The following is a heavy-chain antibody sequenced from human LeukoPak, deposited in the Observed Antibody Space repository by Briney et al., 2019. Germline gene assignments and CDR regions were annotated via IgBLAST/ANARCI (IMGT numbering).Heavy chain of an antibody. J-gene: IGHJ5*02. CDR3: AREVRYSSSYYGRFDP. V-gene: IGHV1-2*06. D-gene: IGHD3-22*01. CDR2: VNPNNGVP. Sequence: ASVKVSCKASGYTFTGYYMHWVRQAPGQGLEWMGRVNPNNGVPNYAQKFQGRVTMTRDTATSTFYMELSSLRSDDTAVYFCAREVRYSSSYYGRFDPWGQGTLVIVSS. CDR1: GYTFTGYY.